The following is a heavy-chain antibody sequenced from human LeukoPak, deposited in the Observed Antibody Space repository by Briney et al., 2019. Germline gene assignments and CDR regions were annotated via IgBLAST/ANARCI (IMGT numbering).Heavy chain of an antibody. CDR2: INHSGST. V-gene: IGHV4-34*01. D-gene: IGHD3-10*01. J-gene: IGHJ4*02. CDR3: ARDHGSGSYYRANPNPFDY. CDR1: GGSFSGYY. Sequence: SETLSLTCAVYGGSFSGYYWSWIRQPPGKGLEWIGEINHSGSTNYNPSLKSRVSISVDTSKNQFSLKLSSVTAADTAVYYCARDHGSGSYYRANPNPFDYWGQGTLVTVSS.